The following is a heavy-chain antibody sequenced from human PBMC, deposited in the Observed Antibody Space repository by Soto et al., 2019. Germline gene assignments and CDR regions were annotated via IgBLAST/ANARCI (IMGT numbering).Heavy chain of an antibody. V-gene: IGHV1-3*01. CDR2: INAGNGNT. D-gene: IGHD1-26*01. CDR3: ARGVGASYYFDY. J-gene: IGHJ4*02. CDR1: GYTFTSYA. Sequence: ASVKVSCKASGYTFTSYAMHWVRQAPGQRLEWMGWINAGNGNTKYSQKLQGRVTMTTDTSTSTAYMELRSLRSDDTAVYYCARGVGASYYFDYWGQGTLVTVSS.